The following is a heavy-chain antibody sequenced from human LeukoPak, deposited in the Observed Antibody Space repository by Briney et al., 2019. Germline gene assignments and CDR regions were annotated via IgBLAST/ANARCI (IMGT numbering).Heavy chain of an antibody. CDR2: INPNSGGT. Sequence: GASVKVSCKASGYTFTGYYMHWVRQAPGQGLEWMGWINPNSGGTNYAQKFQGRVTMTRDTSISTAYMELSSLRSEDTAVYYCAIAKIAAAGLPFDYWGQGTLVTVSS. J-gene: IGHJ4*02. D-gene: IGHD6-13*01. V-gene: IGHV1-2*02. CDR1: GYTFTGYY. CDR3: AIAKIAAAGLPFDY.